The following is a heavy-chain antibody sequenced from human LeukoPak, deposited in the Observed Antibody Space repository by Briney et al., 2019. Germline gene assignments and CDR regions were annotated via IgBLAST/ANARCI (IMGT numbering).Heavy chain of an antibody. CDR3: ARTGYSSSWEIDY. Sequence: GGSLRLSCAASGFTFSSYWMSWVRQAPGKGLERVANIKQDGSEKYYVDSVKGRFTISRDNAKNSLYLQMNSLRAEDTAVYYCARTGYSSSWEIDYWGQGTLVTVSS. CDR2: IKQDGSEK. CDR1: GFTFSSYW. D-gene: IGHD6-13*01. J-gene: IGHJ4*02. V-gene: IGHV3-7*01.